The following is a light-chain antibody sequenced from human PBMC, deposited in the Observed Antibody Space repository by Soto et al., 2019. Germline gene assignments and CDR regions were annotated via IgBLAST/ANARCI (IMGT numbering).Light chain of an antibody. CDR2: EGS. J-gene: IGLJ1*01. V-gene: IGLV2-23*03. Sequence: QSFLPQPASVCGAPAQSITFSFPGTSSDVGGYNLVSWYQQHPGKAPKVMISEGSKRPSAVSNRFSASKSGNTASLTISGPQAEDEADQYSCSYAGYSSFDFGSGSKVTVL. CDR3: CSYAGYSSFD. CDR1: SSDVGGYNL.